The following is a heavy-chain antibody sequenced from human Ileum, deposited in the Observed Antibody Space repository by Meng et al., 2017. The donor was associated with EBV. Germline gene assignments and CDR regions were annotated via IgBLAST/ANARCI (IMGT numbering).Heavy chain of an antibody. J-gene: IGHJ4*02. CDR1: GFTFSCYW. Sequence: VESGGGLVQPGGSLRLYCAASGFTFSCYWMHWVRQAPGKGLVWVSRINSGGSSTNYAASVKGRFTISRDNAENTLYLQMNSLRAEDTAVYYCARVLDGSSPGYVYWGQGTLVTVSS. D-gene: IGHD6-6*01. CDR2: INSGGSST. V-gene: IGHV3-74*01. CDR3: ARVLDGSSPGYVY.